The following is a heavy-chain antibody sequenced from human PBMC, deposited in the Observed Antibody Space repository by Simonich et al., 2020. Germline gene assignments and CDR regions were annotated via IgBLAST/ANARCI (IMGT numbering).Heavy chain of an antibody. V-gene: IGHV4-59*08. CDR1: GGSISGYY. Sequence: QVQLQESGPGLVKPSEILSLTCTVSGGSISGYYWSWIRQPPGKGLVWIGYSYYSGSTNDHPSLKSRGTISVDTSKNQFSLKLSSVTAADTAVYYWARLPDYWGQGTLVTVSS. J-gene: IGHJ4*02. CDR2: SYYSGST. CDR3: ARLPDY.